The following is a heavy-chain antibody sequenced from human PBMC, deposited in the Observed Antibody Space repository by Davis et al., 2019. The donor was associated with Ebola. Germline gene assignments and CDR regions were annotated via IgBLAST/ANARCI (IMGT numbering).Heavy chain of an antibody. CDR1: GFTFKNYW. CDR2: IDSDGSFT. V-gene: IGHV3-74*01. CDR3: AKRRTSVDC. J-gene: IGHJ4*02. Sequence: HTGGSLRLSCAASGFTFKNYWMHWVRQVPGKGLVWVSLIDSDGSFTSYADSVKGRFTMSRDNAKNTLYLQMNSLRADDTAVYYCAKRRTSVDCWGQGTLVTVSS.